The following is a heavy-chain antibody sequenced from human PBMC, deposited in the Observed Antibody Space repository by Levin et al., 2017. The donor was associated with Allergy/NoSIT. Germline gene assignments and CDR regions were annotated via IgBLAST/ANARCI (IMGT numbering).Heavy chain of an antibody. V-gene: IGHV4-39*01. J-gene: IGHJ3*02. CDR2: IYYSGTT. CDR1: GGSVSSSTYY. Sequence: PSETLSLTCTVSGGSVSSSTYYWGWIRQPPGTGLERIGSIYYSGTTYYNPSLKSRLTMSMDMSKNQFSLNLTSVTAADTAVYFCVRSNDYGDGFDIWGQGTRVTVSS. D-gene: IGHD4-17*01. CDR3: VRSNDYGDGFDI.